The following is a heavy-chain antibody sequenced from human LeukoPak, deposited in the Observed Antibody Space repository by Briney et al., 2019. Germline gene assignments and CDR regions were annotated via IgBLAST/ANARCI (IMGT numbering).Heavy chain of an antibody. D-gene: IGHD3-10*01. J-gene: IGHJ4*02. CDR1: GFTFSSYS. CDR2: ISYDGSTK. V-gene: IGHV3-30*03. CDR3: ARDLSYYYASDY. Sequence: GGSLRLSCAASGFTFSSYSMNWVRQAPGKGLEWVTFISYDGSTKYYADSVKGRFTISRDNSKNTLYLQMNSLRPEDTAVYYCARDLSYYYASDYWGQGTLVTVSS.